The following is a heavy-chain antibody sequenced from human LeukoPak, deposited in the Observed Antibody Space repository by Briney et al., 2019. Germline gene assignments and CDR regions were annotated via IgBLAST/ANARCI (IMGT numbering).Heavy chain of an antibody. V-gene: IGHV3-11*01. J-gene: IGHJ4*02. D-gene: IGHD1-26*01. CDR1: GFTFSDYY. CDR2: ISSSGSTI. CDR3: ARDSGGSYVLDY. Sequence: GSLVLSCAASGFTFSDYYMSWIRQAPGKGLEWVSYISSSGSTIYYADSVKGRFTISRDNAKNSLYLQMNSLRAEDTAMYYCARDSGGSYVLDYWGQGTLVTVSS.